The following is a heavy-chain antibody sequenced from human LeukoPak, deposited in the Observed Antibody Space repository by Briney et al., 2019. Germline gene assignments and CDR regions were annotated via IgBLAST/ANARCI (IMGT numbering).Heavy chain of an antibody. V-gene: IGHV1-46*01. D-gene: IGHD6-13*01. Sequence: ASVKVSCKASGGTFSSYAISWVRQAPGQGLEWMGIINPSGGSTSYAQKFQGRVTMTRDTSTSTVYMELSSLRSEDTAVYYCARDSSSWYSPDYWGQGTLVTVSS. CDR1: GGTFSSYA. CDR2: INPSGGST. J-gene: IGHJ4*02. CDR3: ARDSSSWYSPDY.